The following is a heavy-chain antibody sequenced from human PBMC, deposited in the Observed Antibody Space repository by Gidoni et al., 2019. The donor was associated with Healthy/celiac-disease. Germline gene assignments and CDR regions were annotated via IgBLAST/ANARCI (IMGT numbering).Heavy chain of an antibody. CDR3: ARTYYYDSSGYYYDGPMGAFDI. V-gene: IGHV1-8*01. CDR2: MNPNSGNT. D-gene: IGHD3-22*01. CDR1: GYTFTSYD. Sequence: QVQLVQSGAELKKPGASVKVSCKASGYTFTSYDINWVRQATGKGLEWMGWMNPNSGNTGYAQKFQGRVTMTRNTSISTAYMELSSLRSEDTAVYYCARTYYYDSSGYYYDGPMGAFDIWGQGTMVTVSS. J-gene: IGHJ3*02.